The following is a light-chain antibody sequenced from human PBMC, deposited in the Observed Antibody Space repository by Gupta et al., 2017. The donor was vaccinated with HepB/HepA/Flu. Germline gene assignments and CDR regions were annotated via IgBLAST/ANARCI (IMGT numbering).Light chain of an antibody. CDR2: AVS. CDR3: QQNYSNPWT. V-gene: IGKV1-39*01. J-gene: IGKJ1*01. CDR1: QSISGY. Sequence: DTKMTQHPSSLSASVGDRVTITGRASQSISGYLNWYQQKPGKAPTLLLYAVSSLQSGVPSRSSGSGSGTAFTLTISTLQPEDFATYYCQQNYSNPWTFGQGTKVEIK.